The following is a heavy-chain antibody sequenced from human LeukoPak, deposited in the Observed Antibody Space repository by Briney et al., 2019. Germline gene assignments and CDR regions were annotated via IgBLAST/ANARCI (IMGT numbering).Heavy chain of an antibody. J-gene: IGHJ6*02. CDR3: AKDLVGGSMDV. D-gene: IGHD1-26*01. Sequence: QPGGSLRLSCAASGFTFSSYGMHWVRQAPGKGLEWVAVIWYDGSNKYYADSVKGRFTISRDNSKNTLYLQMNSLRAEDTAVYYCAKDLVGGSMDVWGQGTTVTVSS. CDR2: IWYDGSNK. V-gene: IGHV3-30*02. CDR1: GFTFSSYG.